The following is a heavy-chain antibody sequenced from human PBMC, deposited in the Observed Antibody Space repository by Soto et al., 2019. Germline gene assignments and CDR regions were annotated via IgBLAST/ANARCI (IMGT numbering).Heavy chain of an antibody. J-gene: IGHJ6*02. D-gene: IGHD2-21*01. V-gene: IGHV3-48*03. CDR1: GFTFSGDG. CDR2: ISQSGSSK. CDR3: ATETFVVVSATVQSFFGMDV. Sequence: EGQLVESGGGLVQPGGSLRLSCAASGFTFSGDGMHWVRQAPGKGLEWISYISQSGSSKYYADSVRGRFTISRDNAKNSLYLQTNSLRGADSAVYFCATETFVVVSATVQSFFGMDVWGQGTTVTVSS.